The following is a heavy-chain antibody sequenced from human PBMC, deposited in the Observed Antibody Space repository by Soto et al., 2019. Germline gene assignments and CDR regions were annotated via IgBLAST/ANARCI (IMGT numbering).Heavy chain of an antibody. CDR1: GYTLTELS. D-gene: IGHD6-19*01. J-gene: IGHJ3*02. CDR2: FETEDGET. V-gene: IGHV1-24*01. CDR3: ASFTESVAADHEACDI. Sequence: QVQLVQSGAEVKKPGDSVKVSCKVSGYTLTELSMHWVRQAPGKGLEWMGGFETEDGETIYARKVQGRVTMTEDTSTDTAYMALSSLRSEDTAVYFWASFTESVAADHEACDILGPGTMGPGSS.